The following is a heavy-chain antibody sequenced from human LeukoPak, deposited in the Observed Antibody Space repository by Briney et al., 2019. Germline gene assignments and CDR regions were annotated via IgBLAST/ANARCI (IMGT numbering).Heavy chain of an antibody. Sequence: SETLSLTCAVYGGSSSGYYWSWIRQPPGKGLEWIGEINHSGSTNYTPSLKSRVTISVDTSKNQFSLKLSSVTAADTAVYYCARAPGGDIVVVPAAMSAFDIWGQGTMVTVSS. CDR3: ARAPGGDIVVVPAAMSAFDI. D-gene: IGHD2-2*01. CDR2: INHSGST. J-gene: IGHJ3*02. V-gene: IGHV4-34*01. CDR1: GGSSSGYY.